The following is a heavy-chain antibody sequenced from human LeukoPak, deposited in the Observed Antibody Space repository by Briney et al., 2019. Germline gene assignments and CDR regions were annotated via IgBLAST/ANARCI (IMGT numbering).Heavy chain of an antibody. CDR3: GRGLGTVAFKALDI. J-gene: IGHJ3*02. Sequence: SQTLSLTCAISVDTVSTNSAAWNWIRQSPSRGLEWLGRTYYRSKWYNNYAISVKSRISINPGTSKNQLSLQLISMTPEDTAVDYCGRGLGTVAFKALDIWGQGTMVTVSS. CDR1: VDTVSTNSAA. D-gene: IGHD3-16*01. V-gene: IGHV6-1*01. CDR2: TYYRSKWYN.